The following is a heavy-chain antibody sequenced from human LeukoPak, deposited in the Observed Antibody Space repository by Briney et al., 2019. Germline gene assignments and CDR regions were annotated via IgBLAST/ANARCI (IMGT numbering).Heavy chain of an antibody. CDR2: ITWDGGST. CDR3: AKEGMEMATISGAYYYYYMDV. J-gene: IGHJ6*03. D-gene: IGHD5-24*01. V-gene: IGHV3-43*01. Sequence: GGSLGLSCAASGFTFDDYTMHWVRQAPGKGLEWVSLITWDGGSTYYADSVKGRFTISRDNSKNSLYLQMNSLRTEDTALYYCAKEGMEMATISGAYYYYYMDVWGKGTTVTVSS. CDR1: GFTFDDYT.